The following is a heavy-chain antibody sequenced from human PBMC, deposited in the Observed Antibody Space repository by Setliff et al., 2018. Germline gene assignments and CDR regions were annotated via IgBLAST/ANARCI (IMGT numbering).Heavy chain of an antibody. Sequence: GGSLRLSCAASGFTFSSEYMNWVRQAPGKGLEWVSTTSGGGGSSSSYADSVKGRFTISRDNARNTLYLQMNSLRAEDTAVYYCAKDNGKGHLYLLEGYFDYWGQGALVTVSS. D-gene: IGHD2-15*01. J-gene: IGHJ4*02. CDR1: GFTFSSEY. V-gene: IGHV3-23*01. CDR3: AKDNGKGHLYLLEGYFDY. CDR2: TSGGGGSSS.